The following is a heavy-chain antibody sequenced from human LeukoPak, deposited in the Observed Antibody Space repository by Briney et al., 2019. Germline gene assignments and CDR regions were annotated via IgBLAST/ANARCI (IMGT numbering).Heavy chain of an antibody. CDR3: ARVTRGISDV. CDR1: GGSISSGDSY. J-gene: IGHJ6*02. D-gene: IGHD2-15*01. V-gene: IGHV4-30-4*01. CDR2: IYYSGST. Sequence: SQTLSLTRTVSGGSISSGDSYWSWIRQPPGKGLEWIGYIYYSGSTYYNPSLKSRVTISVDTSKNQFSLKLSSVTAADTGVYFCARVTRGISDVWGQGTTVTVSS.